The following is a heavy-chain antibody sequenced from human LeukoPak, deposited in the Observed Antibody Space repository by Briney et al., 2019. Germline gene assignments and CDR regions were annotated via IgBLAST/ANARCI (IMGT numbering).Heavy chain of an antibody. V-gene: IGHV4-39*07. CDR2: MSFSGST. J-gene: IGHJ4*02. CDR1: GGSISSSSYY. Sequence: PSETLSLTCTVSGGSISSSSYYWGWIRQPPGKGLGWIGHMSFSGSTYYNPSLKSRLTISLDTSKNQFSLKLSSVTAADTAVYYCARESRQEYNGWGFFDYWGPGTLVTVSS. CDR3: ARESRQEYNGWGFFDY. D-gene: IGHD1-14*01.